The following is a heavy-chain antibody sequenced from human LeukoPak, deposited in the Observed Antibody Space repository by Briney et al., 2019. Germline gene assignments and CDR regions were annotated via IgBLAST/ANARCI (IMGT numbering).Heavy chain of an antibody. CDR1: GYTLTELS. CDR2: INPSGGST. D-gene: IGHD3-9*01. CDR3: ARDSELTTYYDILTGYYKY. V-gene: IGHV1-46*01. Sequence: GASVKVSCKVSGYTLTELSMHWVRQAPGQGLEWMGIINPSGGSTSYAQKFQGRVTMTRDMSTSTVYMELSSLRSEDTAVYYCARDSELTTYYDILTGYYKYWGQGTLVTVSS. J-gene: IGHJ4*02.